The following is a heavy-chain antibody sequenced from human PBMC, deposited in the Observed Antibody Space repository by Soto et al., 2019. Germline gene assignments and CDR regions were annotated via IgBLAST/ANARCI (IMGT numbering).Heavy chain of an antibody. Sequence: ASAKVSCKASGYTFTSYAMHWVRQAPGQRLEWMGWINAGNSNTKYSQKFQGRVTITRDTSASTAYMELSSLRSEDTAVYYCAGSPFNNRTEYRNPSFDIWGQGTMVTVSS. CDR2: INAGNSNT. CDR1: GYTFTSYA. CDR3: AGSPFNNRTEYRNPSFDI. J-gene: IGHJ3*02. V-gene: IGHV1-3*01. D-gene: IGHD1-20*01.